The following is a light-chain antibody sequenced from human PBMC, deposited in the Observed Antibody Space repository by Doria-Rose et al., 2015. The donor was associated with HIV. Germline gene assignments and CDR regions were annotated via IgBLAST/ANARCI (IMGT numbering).Light chain of an antibody. CDR2: WGS. V-gene: IGKV4-1*01. CDR1: QSVFYSLKNSNY. CDR3: IQHHQTPPT. Sequence: DIQLTQSPDSLAPTLLEGATTICTSSQSVFYSLKNSNYLAWYQQKPGQPPQLLIYWGSIRESGVPDRFSGSGSGTDFTLKISRVQGEDVGIYYCIQHHQTPPTFGQGTRAEIK. J-gene: IGKJ5*01.